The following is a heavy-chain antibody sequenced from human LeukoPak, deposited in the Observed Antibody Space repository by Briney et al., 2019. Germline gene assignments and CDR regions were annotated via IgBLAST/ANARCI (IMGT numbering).Heavy chain of an antibody. J-gene: IGHJ5*02. CDR1: GYTFTGYY. V-gene: IGHV1-2*02. CDR3: ARSHRITMIVVPTGWFDP. D-gene: IGHD3-22*01. Sequence: GASVKVSCKASGYTFTGYYMHWVRQAPGQGLEWMGWINPNSGGTNYAQKFQGRVTMTRDTFISTAYMELSRLRSDDTAVYYCARSHRITMIVVPTGWFDPWGQGTLVTVSS. CDR2: INPNSGGT.